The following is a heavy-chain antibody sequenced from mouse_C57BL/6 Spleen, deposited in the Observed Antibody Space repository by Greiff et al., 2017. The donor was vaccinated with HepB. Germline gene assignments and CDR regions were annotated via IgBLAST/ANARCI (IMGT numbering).Heavy chain of an antibody. CDR3: AGGEGGLDY. CDR2: IYPGDGDT. J-gene: IGHJ2*01. D-gene: IGHD3-3*01. V-gene: IGHV1-82*01. Sequence: QVQLQQSGPELVKPGASVKISCKASGYAFSSSWMNWVKQRPGKGLEWIGRIYPGDGDTNYNGKFKGKATLTADKSSSTAYMQLSSLTSEDSAVYFCAGGEGGLDYWGQGTTLTVSS. CDR1: GYAFSSSW.